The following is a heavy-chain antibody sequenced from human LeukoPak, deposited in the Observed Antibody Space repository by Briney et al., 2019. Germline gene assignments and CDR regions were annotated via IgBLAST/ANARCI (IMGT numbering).Heavy chain of an antibody. J-gene: IGHJ4*02. CDR3: AKDIGVVVPAAIIVFDY. V-gene: IGHV3-23*01. Sequence: PGGSLRLSCAASGFTFGSYAMSWVRQAPGKGLEWVSAISGSGGSTYYADSVKGRFTISRDNSKNTLYLQMNSLRAEDTAVYYCAKDIGVVVPAAIIVFDYWGQGTLVTVSS. CDR1: GFTFGSYA. CDR2: ISGSGGST. D-gene: IGHD2-2*01.